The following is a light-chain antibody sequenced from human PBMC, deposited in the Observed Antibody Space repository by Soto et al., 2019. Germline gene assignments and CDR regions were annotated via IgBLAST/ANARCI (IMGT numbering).Light chain of an antibody. CDR1: SSNIGTNY. CDR2: RNT. Sequence: QSVLTQPPSASGTPGQRVPISCSGSSSNIGTNYVYWYQQLPGTAPKLLIYRNTQRPSGVPDRFSDSKSGTSASLAISGLRSEDEADYYCAAWDDSLSGLVFGTGTKVTVL. J-gene: IGLJ1*01. CDR3: AAWDDSLSGLV. V-gene: IGLV1-47*01.